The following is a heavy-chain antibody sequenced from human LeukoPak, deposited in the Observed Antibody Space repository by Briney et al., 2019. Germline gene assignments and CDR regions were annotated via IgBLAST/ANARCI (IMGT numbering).Heavy chain of an antibody. CDR3: ARGDIVVVPAAMPVRYGMDV. V-gene: IGHV4-61*01. CDR1: GGSVSSGCYY. CDR2: IYYSGST. D-gene: IGHD2-2*01. Sequence: SETLSLTCTVSGGSVSSGCYYWSWIRQPTGKGLEWIGHIYYSGSTNNNPSLKSRVTVSVDTSKNQFSLKLSSVTAADTAVYYCARGDIVVVPAAMPVRYGMDVWGQGTTVTVSS. J-gene: IGHJ6*02.